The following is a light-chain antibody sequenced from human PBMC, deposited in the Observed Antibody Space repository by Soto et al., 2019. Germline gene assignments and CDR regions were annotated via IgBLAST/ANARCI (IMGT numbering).Light chain of an antibody. CDR1: QSISNY. V-gene: IGKV1-39*01. CDR2: AAS. J-gene: IGKJ1*01. CDR3: QQSYSSPET. Sequence: DIQMTQSPSSLSAYVGDRVTITCRASQSISNYLNWYQQKPGKAPKLLIYAASSLQGGVPPRFSGSGSGTDFTLTISSLQPEDFATYYCQQSYSSPETFGQGTKVEV.